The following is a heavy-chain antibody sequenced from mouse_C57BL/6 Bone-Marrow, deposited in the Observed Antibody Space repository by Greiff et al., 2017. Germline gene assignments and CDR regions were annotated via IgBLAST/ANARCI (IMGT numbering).Heavy chain of an antibody. CDR1: GYTFTDYY. D-gene: IGHD1-2*01. CDR3: ARGDYYGLFDY. Sequence: QVQLQQSGAELVRPGASVKLSCKASGYTFTDYYINWVKQRPGQGLEWIARIYPGSGNTYYNEKFKGKATLTAEKSSSTAYMQLSSLTSEDSAVYFCARGDYYGLFDYWGQGTTLTVSS. V-gene: IGHV1-76*01. CDR2: IYPGSGNT. J-gene: IGHJ2*01.